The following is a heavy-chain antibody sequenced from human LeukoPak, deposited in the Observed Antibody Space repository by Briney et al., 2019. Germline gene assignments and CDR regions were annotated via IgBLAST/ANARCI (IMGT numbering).Heavy chain of an antibody. Sequence: PSETLSLTCSVSGCTISSYYMSWLRQPAGKGLEWIGRIYTSGSTNYNPSLKSRVTMSVDTSKNQFSLWLNSVTAADTAVYYCARGLYSVDYWGQGTLVTVSS. CDR1: GCTISSYY. J-gene: IGHJ4*02. V-gene: IGHV4-4*07. D-gene: IGHD2-21*01. CDR2: IYTSGST. CDR3: ARGLYSVDY.